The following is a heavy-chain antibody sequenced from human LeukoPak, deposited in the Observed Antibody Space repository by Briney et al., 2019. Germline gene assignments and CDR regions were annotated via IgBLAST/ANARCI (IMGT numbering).Heavy chain of an antibody. D-gene: IGHD6-13*01. V-gene: IGHV4-34*01. CDR1: GGSFSGYY. Sequence: SETLSLTCAVYGGSFSGYYWSWIRQPPGKGLEWIGEINHSGSTNYNPSLKSQVTISVDTSKNQFSLKLSSVTAADTAVYYCARPRPQYSSSRFFDYWGQGTLVTVSS. J-gene: IGHJ4*02. CDR3: ARPRPQYSSSRFFDY. CDR2: INHSGST.